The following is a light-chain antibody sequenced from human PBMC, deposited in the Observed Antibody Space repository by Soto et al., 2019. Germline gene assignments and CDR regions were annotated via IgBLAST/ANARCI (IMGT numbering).Light chain of an antibody. CDR3: QQRSNWPRT. V-gene: IGKV3-11*01. J-gene: IGKJ1*01. CDR1: QSVASRN. Sequence: EIVLTQSPGTLSLSPGERATLSCRASQSVASRNLAWYQQKSGQAPRLLIYDASNRATGIPARFSGSGSGTDFTLIISSLEPEDFAVYYCQQRSNWPRTFGQGTKVDIK. CDR2: DAS.